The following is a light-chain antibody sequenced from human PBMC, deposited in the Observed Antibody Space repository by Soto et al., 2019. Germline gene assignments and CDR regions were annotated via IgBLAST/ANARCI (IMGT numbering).Light chain of an antibody. Sequence: EIVMTQSPATLSVSPGERATLSCRASQSIATHLAWYQQKPGQTPRLLIYGASTRATGVPARFSGSGSGTEFTLTISSLQSEDFAVYYWQQYDTWPPHTFGQGTRLEIK. CDR2: GAS. CDR3: QQYDTWPPHT. J-gene: IGKJ2*01. CDR1: QSIATH. V-gene: IGKV3-15*01.